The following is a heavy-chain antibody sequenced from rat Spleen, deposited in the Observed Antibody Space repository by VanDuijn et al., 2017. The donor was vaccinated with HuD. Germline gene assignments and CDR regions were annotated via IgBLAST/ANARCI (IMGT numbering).Heavy chain of an antibody. CDR2: ISYDGSNT. D-gene: IGHD2-7*01. CDR3: ARQGYLRDWYFDF. CDR1: GFSFTNHG. Sequence: EVQLVESDGGLVQPGRSLKLSCVASGFSFTNHGMAWVRQAPTKGLEWVATISYDGSNTYYRDSVKGRFTISRDNAKSTLYLQMDSLRSEDTATYYCARQGYLRDWYFDFWGPGTMVTVSS. J-gene: IGHJ1*01. V-gene: IGHV5-29*01.